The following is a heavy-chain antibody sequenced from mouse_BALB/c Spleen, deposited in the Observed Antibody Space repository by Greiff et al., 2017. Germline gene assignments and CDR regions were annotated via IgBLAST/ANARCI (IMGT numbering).Heavy chain of an antibody. D-gene: IGHD4-1*01. CDR3: ARNSGSYYFDY. CDR1: GFTFSSYA. J-gene: IGHJ2*01. V-gene: IGHV5-6-5*01. CDR2: ISSGGST. Sequence: EVQRVESGGGLVKPGGSLKLSCAASGFTFSSYAMSWVRQTPEKRLEWVASISSGGSTYYPDSVKGRFTISRDNARNILYLQMSSLRSEDTAMYYCARNSGSYYFDYWGQGTTLTVSS.